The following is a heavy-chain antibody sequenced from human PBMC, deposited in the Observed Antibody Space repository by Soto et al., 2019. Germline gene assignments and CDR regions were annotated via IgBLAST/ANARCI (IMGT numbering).Heavy chain of an antibody. CDR3: ARTKCSGGSCYSWSLDY. CDR1: GGSITTGGYY. Sequence: SETLSLTCTVSGGSITTGGYYWSWIRQLPGKGLEWIGHRYYSESTYYNPSLKSRVSISLDTSKNQFSLKLSFVTAADTAMYYCARTKCSGGSCYSWSLDYWGQGTPVTAPQ. CDR2: RYYSEST. V-gene: IGHV4-31*03. D-gene: IGHD2-15*01. J-gene: IGHJ4*02.